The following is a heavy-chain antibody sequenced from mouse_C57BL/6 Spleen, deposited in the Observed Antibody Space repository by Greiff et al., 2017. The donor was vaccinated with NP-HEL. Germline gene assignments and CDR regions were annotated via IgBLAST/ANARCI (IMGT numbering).Heavy chain of an antibody. D-gene: IGHD1-1*01. V-gene: IGHV1-52*01. J-gene: IGHJ4*01. Sequence: QVQLQQPGAELVRPGSSVKLSCKASGYTFTSYWMHWVKQRPIQGLEWIGNIDPSDSETHYNQKFKDKATLTVDKSSSTAYMQLSSLTSEDSAVYYCARDYDSSSYYYAMDYWGQGTSVTVSS. CDR2: IDPSDSET. CDR1: GYTFTSYW. CDR3: ARDYDSSSYYYAMDY.